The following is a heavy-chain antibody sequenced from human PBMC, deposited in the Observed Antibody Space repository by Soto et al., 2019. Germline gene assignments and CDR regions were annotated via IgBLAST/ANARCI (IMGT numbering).Heavy chain of an antibody. CDR2: INHSGST. CDR3: ATAGWYQLPLVTEIDYFDY. V-gene: IGHV4-34*01. Sequence: SETLSLTCAVYGGSFSGYYWSWIRQPPGKGLEWIGEINHSGSTNYNPSLKSRVTISVDTSKNQFSLKLSSVTAADTAVYYCATAGWYQLPLVTEIDYFDYWGQGTLVTVSS. J-gene: IGHJ4*02. CDR1: GGSFSGYY. D-gene: IGHD2-2*01.